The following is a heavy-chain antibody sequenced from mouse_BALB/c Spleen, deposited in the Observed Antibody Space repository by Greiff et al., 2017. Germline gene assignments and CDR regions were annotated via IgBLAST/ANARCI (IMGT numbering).Heavy chain of an antibody. Sequence: QVQLQQPGAELVKPGASVKLSCKASGYTFTSYWMHWVKQRPGQGLEWIGEINPSNGRTNYNEKFKSKATLTVDKSSSTAYMQLSSLTSEDSAVYYCAREVLYYFDYWGQGTTLAVSS. CDR3: AREVLYYFDY. D-gene: IGHD5-1*01. CDR1: GYTFTSYW. V-gene: IGHV1S81*02. CDR2: INPSNGRT. J-gene: IGHJ2*01.